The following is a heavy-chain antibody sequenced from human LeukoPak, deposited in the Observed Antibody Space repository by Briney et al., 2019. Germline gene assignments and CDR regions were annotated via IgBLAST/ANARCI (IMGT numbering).Heavy chain of an antibody. CDR3: ARVRYDRIAAAPHYYYYYGMDV. Sequence: SVKVSCKASGGTFSSYAISWVRQAPGQGLEWMGGIIPIFGTANYAQKFQGRVTITADESTSTAYIELSSLRSEDTAVYYCARVRYDRIAAAPHYYYYYGMDVWGQGTTVTVSS. D-gene: IGHD6-13*01. V-gene: IGHV1-69*13. J-gene: IGHJ6*02. CDR2: IIPIFGTA. CDR1: GGTFSSYA.